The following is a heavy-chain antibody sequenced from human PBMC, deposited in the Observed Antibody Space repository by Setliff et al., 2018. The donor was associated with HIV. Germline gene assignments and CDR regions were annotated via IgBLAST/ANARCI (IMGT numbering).Heavy chain of an antibody. D-gene: IGHD6-19*01. Sequence: PGGSLRLSCAASGFTFSSYWMNWVRQAPGKGLEWVANIKDDGSEKYYVDSVKGRFTISRDNAKNSLYLQMNSLRAEDTAVYYCARGSELSTGFLSGWRDYYYGMDVWGQGTTVTVSS. CDR3: ARGSELSTGFLSGWRDYYYGMDV. J-gene: IGHJ6*02. CDR2: IKDDGSEK. CDR1: GFTFSSYW. V-gene: IGHV3-7*01.